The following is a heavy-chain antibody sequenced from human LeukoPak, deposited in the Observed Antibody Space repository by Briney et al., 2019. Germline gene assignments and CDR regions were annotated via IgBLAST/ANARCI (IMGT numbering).Heavy chain of an antibody. Sequence: PSETLSLTCAVYGGSFSGYYWSWIRQPPGKGLEWIGEINHSGSTNYNPSLKSRVTISVDTSKNQFSLKLSSVTAADTAVYYCARGSPYDFIDYWGQGTLVTVSS. J-gene: IGHJ4*02. CDR1: GGSFSGYY. CDR3: ARGSPYDFIDY. CDR2: INHSGST. D-gene: IGHD3-3*01. V-gene: IGHV4-34*01.